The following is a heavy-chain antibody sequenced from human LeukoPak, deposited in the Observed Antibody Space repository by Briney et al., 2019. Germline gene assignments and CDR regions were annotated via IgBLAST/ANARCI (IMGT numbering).Heavy chain of an antibody. CDR1: GLTFSSYE. J-gene: IGHJ4*02. CDR2: ISSSGRTI. Sequence: PGGSLRLSCAVSGLTFSSYEVNWVRQAPGKGLEWVSYISSSGRTIYYADSVKGRFTISRDNAKNSLYLQMNSLRAEDTAVYYCARVSGTYFDYWGQGTLVTVSS. V-gene: IGHV3-48*03. CDR3: ARVSGTYFDY. D-gene: IGHD1-26*01.